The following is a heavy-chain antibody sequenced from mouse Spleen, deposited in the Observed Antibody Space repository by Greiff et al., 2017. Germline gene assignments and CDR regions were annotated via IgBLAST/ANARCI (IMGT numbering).Heavy chain of an antibody. Sequence: EVQLVESGGGLVQPGGSLSLSCAASGFTFTDYYMSWVRQPPGKALEWLGFIRNKANGYTTEYSASVKGRFTISRDNSQSILYLQMNALRAEDSATYYCASTGKGYFDYWGQGTTLTVSS. CDR1: GFTFTDYY. CDR2: IRNKANGYTT. CDR3: ASTGKGYFDY. V-gene: IGHV7-3*01. D-gene: IGHD4-1*01. J-gene: IGHJ2*01.